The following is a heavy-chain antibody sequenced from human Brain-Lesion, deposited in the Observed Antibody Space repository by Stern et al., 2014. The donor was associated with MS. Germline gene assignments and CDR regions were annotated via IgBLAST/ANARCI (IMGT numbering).Heavy chain of an antibody. CDR1: GGSVSSTSYA. J-gene: IGHJ5*02. CDR3: AGEEDIRYCSGGSCTGNWFDP. CDR2: IYYSGNT. V-gene: IGHV4-39*02. D-gene: IGHD2-15*01. Sequence: QVQLQQSGPGLVKPSETLSLTCTVAGGSVSSTSYAWAWIRQPPGKGLEWIGTIYYSGNTYYSPSLKSRLTISLDPPKNHFPRQLRSLTAADTAVYYCAGEEDIRYCSGGSCTGNWFDPWGQGTLVTVSS.